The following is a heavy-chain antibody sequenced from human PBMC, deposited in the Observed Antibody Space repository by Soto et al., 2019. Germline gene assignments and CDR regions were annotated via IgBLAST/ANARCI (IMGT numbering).Heavy chain of an antibody. CDR2: IKSKTDGGTT. CDR3: TTGLQWFGHLKGDY. V-gene: IGHV3-15*01. CDR1: GFTFSYTW. D-gene: IGHD3-10*01. Sequence: GVLRLSCAASGFTFSYTWMSWVRQAPVKGLEWVGRIKSKTDGGTTDNAAPVKGRLTISRDHSKNTLYLQRNSLKTEDTAMYYCTTGLQWFGHLKGDYWGQGTLVTVSS. J-gene: IGHJ4*02.